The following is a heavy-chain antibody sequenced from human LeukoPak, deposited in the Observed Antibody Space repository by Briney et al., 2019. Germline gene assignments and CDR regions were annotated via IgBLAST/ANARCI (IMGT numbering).Heavy chain of an antibody. Sequence: SETLSLTCAVYGGSFSGYYGSWIRQPPGKGLEWIGEINHSGSTNYNPSLKSRVTISVDTSKNQFSLKLSSVTAADTAVYYCAIKGVATISPIDYWGQGTLVTVSS. CDR3: AIKGVATISPIDY. J-gene: IGHJ4*02. V-gene: IGHV4-34*01. CDR2: INHSGST. D-gene: IGHD5-12*01. CDR1: GGSFSGYY.